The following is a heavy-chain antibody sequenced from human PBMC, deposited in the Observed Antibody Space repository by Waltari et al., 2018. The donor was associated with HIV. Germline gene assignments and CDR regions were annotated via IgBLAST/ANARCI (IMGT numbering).Heavy chain of an antibody. CDR1: GFAFNTLG. D-gene: IGHD3-22*01. CDR2: ISTSSRPI. V-gene: IGHV3-48*04. J-gene: IGHJ4*02. Sequence: DVQLEESGGGLVQPGRSLTLSCSASGFAFNTLGFNWVRQAPGKGLEWVSYISTSSRPIYYADSVKGRFTISRDDAKNSLYLEMNSLRADDTAVYYCARESYYYDSSGYPLAYWGQGILVTVSS. CDR3: ARESYYYDSSGYPLAY.